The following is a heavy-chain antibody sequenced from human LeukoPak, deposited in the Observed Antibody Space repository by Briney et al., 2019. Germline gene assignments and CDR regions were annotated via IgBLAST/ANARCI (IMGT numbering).Heavy chain of an antibody. CDR1: GFTFSSYG. CDR3: AKDRAAGSHYFDY. V-gene: IGHV3-30*18. Sequence: GGSLRLSCAASGFTFSSYGMHWVRQAPGKGLEWVAVISYDGSNKYYADSVKGRFTISRDNSKNTLYLQMNSLRAEDTAVYYCAKDRAAGSHYFDYWGQGTLVTVSS. CDR2: ISYDGSNK. J-gene: IGHJ4*02. D-gene: IGHD6-19*01.